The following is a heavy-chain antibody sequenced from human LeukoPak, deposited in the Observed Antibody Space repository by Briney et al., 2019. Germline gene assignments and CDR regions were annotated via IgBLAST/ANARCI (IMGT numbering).Heavy chain of an antibody. CDR3: AGFCVPGGDRYSGAFDI. J-gene: IGHJ3*02. CDR1: GFNFNIYT. V-gene: IGHV3-21*01. CDR2: ISSSSSYI. D-gene: IGHD2-21*02. Sequence: GGSLRLSCAASGFNFNIYTMSWVRQAPGKGLEWVSSISSSSSYIYYADSVKGRFTISRDNAKNSLYLQMNSLRAEDTAVYYCAGFCVPGGDRYSGAFDIWGQGTMVTVSS.